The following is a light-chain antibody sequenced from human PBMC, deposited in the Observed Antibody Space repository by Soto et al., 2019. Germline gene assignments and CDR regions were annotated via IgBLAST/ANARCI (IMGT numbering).Light chain of an antibody. V-gene: IGLV2-18*02. CDR3: CSHSSSNSFV. CDR1: SSDVGAYNR. Sequence: QSALTQPPSVSGSPGQSVTTSCTGTSSDVGAYNRVSWYQQSPGTAPKLMIYEVSDRPSGVPDRFSGSKSGNTASLTISGLQAEDEADYYCCSHSSSNSFVFGTGTNVTVL. CDR2: EVS. J-gene: IGLJ1*01.